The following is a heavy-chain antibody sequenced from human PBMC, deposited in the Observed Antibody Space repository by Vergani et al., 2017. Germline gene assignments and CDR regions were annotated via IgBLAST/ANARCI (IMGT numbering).Heavy chain of an antibody. D-gene: IGHD1-26*01. V-gene: IGHV3-9*01. CDR2: INWNSGSI. CDR3: ARVQIRGSYYFDY. J-gene: IGHJ4*02. Sequence: EVQLVESGGGLVQPGRSLRLSCAASGFTFDDYAMHWVRQAPGKGLEWVSSINWNSGSIAYADSVKGRFTISRDNAKNSLYLQMNSLRTEDTALYYCARVQIRGSYYFDYWGQGTLVTVSS. CDR1: GFTFDDYA.